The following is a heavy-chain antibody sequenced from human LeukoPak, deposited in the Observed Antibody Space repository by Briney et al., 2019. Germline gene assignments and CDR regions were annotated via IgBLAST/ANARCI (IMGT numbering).Heavy chain of an antibody. CDR1: GSTFDDYA. D-gene: IGHD3-9*01. J-gene: IGHJ3*02. CDR2: ISWNSGSI. Sequence: GGSLRLSCAASGSTFDDYAMHWVRQAPGKGLEWVSGISWNSGSIGYADSVKGRFTISRDNAKNSLYLQMNSLRAEDMALYYCAKDIDATLTYAFDIWGQGTMVTVSS. V-gene: IGHV3-9*03. CDR3: AKDIDATLTYAFDI.